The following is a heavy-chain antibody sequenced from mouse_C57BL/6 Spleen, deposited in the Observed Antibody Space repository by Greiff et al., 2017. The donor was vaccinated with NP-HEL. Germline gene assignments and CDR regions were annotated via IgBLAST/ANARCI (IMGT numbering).Heavy chain of an antibody. CDR3: ARERYYGSSSSGFAY. V-gene: IGHV5-4*01. CDR2: ISDGGSYT. D-gene: IGHD1-1*01. Sequence: EVQGVESGGGLVKPGGSLKLSCAASGFTFSSYAMSWVRQTPEKRLEWVATISDGGSYTYYPDNVKGRFTISRDNAKNNLYLQMSHLKSEDTAMYYCARERYYGSSSSGFAYWGQGTLVTVSA. J-gene: IGHJ3*01. CDR1: GFTFSSYA.